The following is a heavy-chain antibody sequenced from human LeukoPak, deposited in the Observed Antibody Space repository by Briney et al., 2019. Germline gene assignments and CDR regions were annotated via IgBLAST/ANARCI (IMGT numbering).Heavy chain of an antibody. D-gene: IGHD1-7*01. J-gene: IGHJ5*02. Sequence: SETLSLTCTVSGGSISSGGYYWSWIRQHPGKGLEWIGYIYYSGSTYYNPSLKSRVTIPVDTSKNQFFLKLSSVTAADTAVYYCARGAGTTFNWFDPWGQGTLVTVSS. CDR3: ARGAGTTFNWFDP. V-gene: IGHV4-31*03. CDR1: GGSISSGGYY. CDR2: IYYSGST.